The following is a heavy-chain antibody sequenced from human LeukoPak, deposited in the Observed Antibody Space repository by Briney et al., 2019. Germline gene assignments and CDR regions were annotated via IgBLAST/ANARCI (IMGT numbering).Heavy chain of an antibody. Sequence: PGGSLRLSCAASGFTFSSYWMSWVRQAPGKGLEWVANIKQDGSEKYYVDSVKGRFTISRDNAKNSLYLQMNSLRAEDTAVYYCARGQLEPTSSYAFDIWGQGTMVTVSS. CDR3: ARGQLEPTSSYAFDI. CDR2: IKQDGSEK. D-gene: IGHD1-1*01. CDR1: GFTFSSYW. V-gene: IGHV3-7*01. J-gene: IGHJ3*02.